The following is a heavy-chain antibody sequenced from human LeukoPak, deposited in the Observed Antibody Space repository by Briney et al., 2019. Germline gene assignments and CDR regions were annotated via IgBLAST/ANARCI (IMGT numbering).Heavy chain of an antibody. D-gene: IGHD3-22*01. CDR2: ITPIFGTA. J-gene: IGHJ4*02. CDR1: GGAFSSYA. Sequence: SVKVSCKASGGAFSSYAISWVRQAPGQGLEWMGGITPIFGTANYAQKFQGRVTITTDESTSTAYMELSSLRSEDTAVYYCARGSDYYDSSGYFNYWGQGTLVTVSS. CDR3: ARGSDYYDSSGYFNY. V-gene: IGHV1-69*05.